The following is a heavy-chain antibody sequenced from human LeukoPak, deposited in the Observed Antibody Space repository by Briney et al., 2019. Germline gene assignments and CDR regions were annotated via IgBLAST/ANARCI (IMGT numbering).Heavy chain of an antibody. V-gene: IGHV4-39*07. Sequence: PSETLSLTCTVSGGSISSSSYYWGWIRQPPGKGLEWIGSIYYSGSTYYNPSLKSRVTISVDTSKNQFSLKLSSVTAADTAVYYCARVPFGSVTRNYYMDVWGKGSTVTVSS. D-gene: IGHD4-17*01. CDR3: ARVPFGSVTRNYYMDV. J-gene: IGHJ6*03. CDR1: GGSISSSSYY. CDR2: IYYSGST.